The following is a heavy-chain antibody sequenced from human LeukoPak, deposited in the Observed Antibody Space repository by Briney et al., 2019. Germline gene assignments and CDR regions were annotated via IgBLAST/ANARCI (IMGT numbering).Heavy chain of an antibody. V-gene: IGHV4-61*02. CDR2: IFAGGNT. CDR1: GVSINSGPYY. D-gene: IGHD4-17*01. Sequence: SETLSLTCTVSGVSINSGPYYWSWIRQPAGKGLEWIGRIFAGGNTNYNPSLKSRATISVDTSKNQFSLKLSSVTAADTAVYYCARGPDYGDYVSEYDEWGQGTLVTVSS. CDR3: ARGPDYGDYVSEYDE. J-gene: IGHJ4*02.